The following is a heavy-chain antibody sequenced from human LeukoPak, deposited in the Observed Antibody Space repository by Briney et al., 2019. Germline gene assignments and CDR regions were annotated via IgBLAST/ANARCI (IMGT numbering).Heavy chain of an antibody. CDR3: ARDVATLYYFDY. CDR2: IIPILGIA. Sequence: ASVKVSCKASGGTFSSYTFTRVRQAPGQGLEWMGRIIPILGIANYAQKFQGRVTITADKSTSTAYMELSSLRSEDTAVYYCARDVATLYYFDYWGQGTLVTVSS. J-gene: IGHJ4*02. CDR1: GGTFSSYT. D-gene: IGHD6-6*01. V-gene: IGHV1-69*04.